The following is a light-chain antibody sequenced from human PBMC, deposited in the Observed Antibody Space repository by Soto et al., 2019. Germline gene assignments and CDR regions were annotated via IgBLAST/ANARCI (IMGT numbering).Light chain of an antibody. CDR2: GAS. Sequence: ETMLMQSPGTLSFSPGERATLSCRASQTLTRTYIAWYQKNPGQATRDLIYGASKRATGIPDRLSGSGSGTDFSVNISRMESADFAGYYCHRYDNAPQTYCQGTKVDI. J-gene: IGKJ2*01. CDR1: QTLTRTY. CDR3: HRYDNAPQT. V-gene: IGKV3-20*01.